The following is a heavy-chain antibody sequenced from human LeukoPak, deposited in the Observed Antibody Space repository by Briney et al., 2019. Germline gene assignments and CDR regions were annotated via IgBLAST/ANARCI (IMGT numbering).Heavy chain of an antibody. CDR1: GFTFSSYA. V-gene: IGHV3-30*04. CDR3: ASGYSYGSHDY. J-gene: IGHJ4*02. CDR2: ISYDGKTI. D-gene: IGHD5-18*01. Sequence: GGSLRLSCAASGFTFSSYAMPWVRQVPGMGLAWVSVISYDGKTIYDADSVRGRFTISRDNAKNSLYLQMNSLRAEGTAVYYCASGYSYGSHDYWGQGTLVTVSS.